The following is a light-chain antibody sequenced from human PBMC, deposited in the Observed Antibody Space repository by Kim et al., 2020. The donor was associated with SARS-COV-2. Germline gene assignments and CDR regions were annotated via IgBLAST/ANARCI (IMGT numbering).Light chain of an antibody. Sequence: ASVKLTLTLSSGHSSYASAWLQQQPEKGPRYLMKVNSDGSHTRGDGIPDRFSGSSSGDVRYLSISNLQSEDEADFYCQTWGTGFVVFGRGTQLTVL. CDR2: VNSDGSH. J-gene: IGLJ2*01. V-gene: IGLV4-69*01. CDR1: SGHSSYA. CDR3: QTWGTGFVV.